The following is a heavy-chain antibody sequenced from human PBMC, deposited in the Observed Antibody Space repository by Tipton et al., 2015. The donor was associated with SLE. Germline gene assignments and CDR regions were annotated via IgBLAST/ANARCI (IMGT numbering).Heavy chain of an antibody. V-gene: IGHV4-34*01. CDR3: ASGLGLPGHY. CDR1: GGSFSGYY. CDR2: INHSGST. Sequence: AGLVKPSETLSLTCAVYGGSFSGYYWSWTRQPPGKGLEWIGEINHSGSTNYNPSLKSRVTISVDTSKNQFSLKLSSVTAADTAVYYCASGLGLPGHYWGQGALATVSS. J-gene: IGHJ4*02. D-gene: IGHD7-27*01.